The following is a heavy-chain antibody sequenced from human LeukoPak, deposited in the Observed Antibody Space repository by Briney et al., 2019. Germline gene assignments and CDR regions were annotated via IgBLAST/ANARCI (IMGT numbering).Heavy chain of an antibody. D-gene: IGHD3-22*01. J-gene: IGHJ4*02. CDR2: IKQDGSEK. CDR3: ARLELGAYYDSSGHL. CDR1: GFTYSSYW. Sequence: GGSLRLSCAASGFTYSSYWMSWVRQASGKGLEWVANIKQDGSEKYYVDSVKGRFTISRDNAKNSLYLQMNSLRAEDTAVYYCARLELGAYYDSSGHLWGQGTLVTVSS. V-gene: IGHV3-7*01.